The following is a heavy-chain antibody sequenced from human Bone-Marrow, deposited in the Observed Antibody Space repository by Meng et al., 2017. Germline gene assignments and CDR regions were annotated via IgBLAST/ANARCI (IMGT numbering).Heavy chain of an antibody. CDR2: INPNSGGT. CDR1: GYTFTGYY. Sequence: ASVKVSCKASGYTFTGYYMHWVRQAPGQGLEWMGWINPNSGGTNYAQKFQGRVTMTRDTSISTAYMELSRLRSDDTAVYYCARFAAAGTPIGFSYYGMDVWGQGTTVTVSS. D-gene: IGHD6-13*01. CDR3: ARFAAAGTPIGFSYYGMDV. V-gene: IGHV1-2*02. J-gene: IGHJ6*02.